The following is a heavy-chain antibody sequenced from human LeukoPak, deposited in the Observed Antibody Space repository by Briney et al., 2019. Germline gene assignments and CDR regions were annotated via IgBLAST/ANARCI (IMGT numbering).Heavy chain of an antibody. CDR1: VFPFSRYS. CDR3: ARAYPPPHQQLVIDY. Sequence: GGSLRLSCTTSVFPFSRYSMNWVRQAPGKGLEWVSYITSSGDTIYYADSVKGRFTISRDNAKNTLYLQMNSLRAEGTAVYYCARAYPPPHQQLVIDYWGQGTLVTVSS. J-gene: IGHJ4*02. CDR2: ITSSGDTI. D-gene: IGHD6-13*01. V-gene: IGHV3-48*01.